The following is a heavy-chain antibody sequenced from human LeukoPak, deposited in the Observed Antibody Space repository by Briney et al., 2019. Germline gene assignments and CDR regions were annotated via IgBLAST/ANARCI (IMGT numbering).Heavy chain of an antibody. CDR2: MNPHSGET. V-gene: IGHV1-2*02. D-gene: IGHD2-2*03. Sequence: ASVKVSCKTSGYRFTAYPLHWVRQAPGQGLEWLGWMNPHSGETNNAQKFQGRVTMTRDTSISVAYMELSSLRSDDMAVYFCARGMDAEAFQNWGQGTLVIVSP. CDR1: GYRFTAYP. J-gene: IGHJ1*01. CDR3: ARGMDAEAFQN.